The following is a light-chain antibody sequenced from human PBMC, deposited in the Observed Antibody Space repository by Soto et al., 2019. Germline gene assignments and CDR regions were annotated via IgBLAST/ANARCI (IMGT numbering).Light chain of an antibody. CDR1: QSVSSY. CDR3: QQYAVSPIP. CDR2: DAS. V-gene: IGKV3-11*01. J-gene: IGKJ5*01. Sequence: EIVLTQSPAPLSLSPGERATLSCRASQSVSSYLAWYQQKPGQAPRLLIYDASNRATGIPDRFSGSGSGTDFTLTISRLEPEDFAVFYCQQYAVSPIPFGQGTRLEIK.